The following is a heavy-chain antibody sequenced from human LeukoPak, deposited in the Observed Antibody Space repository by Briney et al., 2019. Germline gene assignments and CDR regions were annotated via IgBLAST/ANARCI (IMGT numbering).Heavy chain of an antibody. CDR2: ISWNSGSI. V-gene: IGHV3-9*01. CDR3: AKGSAAAATHWVDY. D-gene: IGHD6-13*01. J-gene: IGHJ4*02. Sequence: GRSLRLSCAASGFTFDDYAMHWVRQAPGKGLEWVSGISWNSGSIGYADSVKGRFTISRDNAKNSLYLQMNSLRAEDTALYYCAKGSAAAATHWVDYWGQGTLVTVSS. CDR1: GFTFDDYA.